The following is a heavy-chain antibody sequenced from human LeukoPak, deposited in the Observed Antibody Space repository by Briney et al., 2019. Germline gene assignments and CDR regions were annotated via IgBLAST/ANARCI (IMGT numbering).Heavy chain of an antibody. CDR2: ISSSGSTI. J-gene: IGHJ4*02. CDR1: GFTFSSYE. V-gene: IGHV3-48*03. D-gene: IGHD3-10*01. CDR3: ARGLLLWFGELLPPSDY. Sequence: GGSLRLSCAASGFTFSSYEMNWVRQAPGKGLEWVSYISSSGSTIYYADSVKGRFTISRDNAKNSLYLQMNSLRAEDTAAYYCARGLLLWFGELLPPSDYWGQGTLVTVSS.